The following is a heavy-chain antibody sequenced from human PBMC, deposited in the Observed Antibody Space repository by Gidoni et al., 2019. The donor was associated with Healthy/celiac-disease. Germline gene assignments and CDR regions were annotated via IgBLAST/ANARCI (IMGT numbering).Heavy chain of an antibody. D-gene: IGHD2-15*01. V-gene: IGHV1-18*01. CDR2: ISAYNGNT. J-gene: IGHJ3*02. Sequence: QVQLVQSGAEVKKPGASVKVPCKASGYTFTSYGISWVRQAPGQGLEWMGWISAYNGNTNYAQKLQGRVTMTTDTSTSTAYMELRSLRSDDTAVYYCARHLIVVVAADYGDYVRLGAFDIWGQGTMVTVSS. CDR1: GYTFTSYG. CDR3: ARHLIVVVAADYGDYVRLGAFDI.